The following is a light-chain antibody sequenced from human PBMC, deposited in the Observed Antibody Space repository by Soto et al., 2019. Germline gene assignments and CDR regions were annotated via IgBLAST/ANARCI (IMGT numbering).Light chain of an antibody. CDR2: GAS. V-gene: IGKV1-39*01. Sequence: DIQMTQSPSSLSASVGDRVTITCRASQSLYSYLNWYQQKPGKAPKLLIYGASSLQSGAPSRFSGSGSGTDFTLTISSLQPEDFATYYCQQSYYTPVTFGGGTKVEIK. CDR3: QQSYYTPVT. J-gene: IGKJ4*01. CDR1: QSLYSY.